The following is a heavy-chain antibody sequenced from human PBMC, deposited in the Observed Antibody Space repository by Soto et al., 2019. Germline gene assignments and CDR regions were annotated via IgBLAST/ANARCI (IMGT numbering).Heavy chain of an antibody. CDR3: ARGGYRTLDWFDP. V-gene: IGHV4-59*11. J-gene: IGHJ5*02. CDR1: GGSISNHY. Sequence: QVQVQESGPGLVKPSEPLSLTCTVSGGSISNHYWSWIRQSPGKGLEWIANIYHSGTTNYNLSLKGRVTISIGSSKNQVSLKLNSVTAADTAVYYCARGGYRTLDWFDPWGQGTLVSVSS. D-gene: IGHD6-13*01. CDR2: IYHSGTT.